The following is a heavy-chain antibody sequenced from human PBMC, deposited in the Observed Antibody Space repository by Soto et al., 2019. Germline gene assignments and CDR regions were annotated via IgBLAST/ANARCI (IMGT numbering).Heavy chain of an antibody. CDR3: ARFNYYDSSARHACDS. V-gene: IGHV4-34*01. J-gene: IGHJ3*02. D-gene: IGHD3-22*01. CDR1: GRCFSGYY. Sequence: AETLSLTCAVYGRCFSGYYRTWIRQPPGKGLAWIGQINHSGSTNYNPSLKSPVTISVDTSKNQFSLKLSSVTAADTAVYYCARFNYYDSSARHACDSLGQENMV. CDR2: INHSGST.